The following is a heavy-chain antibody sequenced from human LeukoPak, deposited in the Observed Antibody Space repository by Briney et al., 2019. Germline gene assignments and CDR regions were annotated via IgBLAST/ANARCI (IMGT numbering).Heavy chain of an antibody. V-gene: IGHV4-59*01. CDR3: ARVVRGVVTSNWFDP. J-gene: IGHJ5*02. CDR2: VASSGTS. D-gene: IGHD2-21*02. CDR1: GDSLSTYY. Sequence: SETLSLTCTVSGDSLSTYYWTWTRQTPGKELEWIGFVASSGTSNYNPSLKSRVSISIDTSKNQFSLALTSVTPADTAVYYCARVVRGVVTSNWFDPWGQGTLVSVSS.